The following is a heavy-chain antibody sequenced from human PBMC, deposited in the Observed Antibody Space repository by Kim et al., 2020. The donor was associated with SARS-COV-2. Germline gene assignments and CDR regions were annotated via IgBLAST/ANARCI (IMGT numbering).Heavy chain of an antibody. Sequence: SVKGRFTISRDNAKTSLYLQMNSLRAEDTAVYYCARAGSSGWLGGNWFDPWGQGTLVTVSS. D-gene: IGHD6-19*01. J-gene: IGHJ5*02. CDR3: ARAGSSGWLGGNWFDP. V-gene: IGHV3-21*01.